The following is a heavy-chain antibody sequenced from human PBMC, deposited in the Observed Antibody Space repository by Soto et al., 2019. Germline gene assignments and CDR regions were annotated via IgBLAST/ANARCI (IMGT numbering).Heavy chain of an antibody. CDR2: IDYSGST. CDR3: ARHGPGGSYSDY. CDR1: GGSISSSSYY. D-gene: IGHD1-26*01. Sequence: QLQLQESGPGLVKPSETLSLTCTVSGGSISSSSYYWGWIRQPPGKGMEWIGNIDYSGSTYYNPSLKSRVTISVDTSKNQFSLKLSSVTAADTAVYYCARHGPGGSYSDYWGQGTLVTVSS. V-gene: IGHV4-39*01. J-gene: IGHJ4*02.